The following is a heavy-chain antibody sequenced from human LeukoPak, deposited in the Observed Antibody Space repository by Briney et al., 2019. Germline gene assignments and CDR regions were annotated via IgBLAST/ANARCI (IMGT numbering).Heavy chain of an antibody. J-gene: IGHJ4*02. CDR1: GGSISSYY. CDR3: AKDLLVGVTTHYFDY. V-gene: IGHV4-4*07. CDR2: IYTSGST. D-gene: IGHD1-26*01. Sequence: SETLSLTCTVSGGSISSYYWSWTRQPAGKGLEWIGRIYTSGSTNYNPSLKSRVTMSVDTSKNQFSLKLSSVTAADTAVYYCAKDLLVGVTTHYFDYWGQGTLVTVSS.